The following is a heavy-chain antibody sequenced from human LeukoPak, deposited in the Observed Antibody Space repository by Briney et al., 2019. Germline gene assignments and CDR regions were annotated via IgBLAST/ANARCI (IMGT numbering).Heavy chain of an antibody. J-gene: IGHJ5*02. D-gene: IGHD2-2*01. CDR1: GYTFTGYY. V-gene: IGHV1-2*02. CDR3: ARALVPAAQRLSS. Sequence: ASVKVSCKASGYTFTGYYLHWVRQAPGQGLEWMGWISPNTGGTRYAQKFQGRVTMTRDTSISTAYMEVTRLTSDGTAVYYCARALVPAAQRLSSWGQGTLVTVSS. CDR2: ISPNTGGT.